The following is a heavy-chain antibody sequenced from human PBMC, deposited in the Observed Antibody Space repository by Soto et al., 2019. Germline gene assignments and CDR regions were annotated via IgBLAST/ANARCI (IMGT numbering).Heavy chain of an antibody. J-gene: IGHJ3*02. V-gene: IGHV1-18*01. CDR1: GYTFTSYG. Sequence: GASVKVSCKASGYTFTSYGISWVRQAPGQGLEWMGWISAYNGNTNYAQKLQGRVTMTTDTSTSTAYMELRSLRSDDTAVYYCARERYYDFWSGKNDAFDIWGQGTMVNVSS. CDR3: ARERYYDFWSGKNDAFDI. D-gene: IGHD3-3*01. CDR2: ISAYNGNT.